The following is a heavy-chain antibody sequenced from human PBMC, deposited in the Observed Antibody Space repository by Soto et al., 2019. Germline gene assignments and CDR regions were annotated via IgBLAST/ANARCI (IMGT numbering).Heavy chain of an antibody. CDR2: IYYSGST. Sequence: PSETLSLTCTVSAGSISSYYWSWIRQPPGKGLERIGYIYYSGSTNYNPSLKSRVTISVDTSKNQFSLKLSSVTAADTAVYYCARHGGYDFPYFDYWGQGTLVTVSS. J-gene: IGHJ4*02. CDR1: AGSISSYY. CDR3: ARHGGYDFPYFDY. D-gene: IGHD5-12*01. V-gene: IGHV4-59*08.